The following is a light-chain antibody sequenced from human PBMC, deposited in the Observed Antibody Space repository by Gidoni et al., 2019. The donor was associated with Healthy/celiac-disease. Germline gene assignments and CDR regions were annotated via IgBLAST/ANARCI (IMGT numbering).Light chain of an antibody. CDR3: QQYYSSPLT. CDR1: QSVLYSSNNKNY. V-gene: IGKV4-1*01. CDR2: WAS. J-gene: IGKJ4*01. Sequence: DIVMPQSPDSLAVSLGERATINCKTSQSVLYSSNNKNYLAWYQQKPGQPPKLLIYWASTRESGVPYRFSGSGSGTEFTLTISSLQAEDVAVYYCQQYYSSPLTFGGGTKVEIK.